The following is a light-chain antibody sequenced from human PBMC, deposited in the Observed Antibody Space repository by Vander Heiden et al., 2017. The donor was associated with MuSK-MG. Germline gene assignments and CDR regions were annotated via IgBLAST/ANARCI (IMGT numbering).Light chain of an antibody. J-gene: IGLJ2*01. V-gene: IGLV3-25*03. CDR3: QSADSSGTYVV. CDR2: KDS. Sequence: SYELTQPPSGSVSPGQTARITCSGDAFPNEYAYWYQQKPCQAPVLVIYKDSERPSGIPERFSGASSGTTATFTISGVQAEDEADDYCQSADSSGTYVVFGGGTKLTVL. CDR1: AFPNEY.